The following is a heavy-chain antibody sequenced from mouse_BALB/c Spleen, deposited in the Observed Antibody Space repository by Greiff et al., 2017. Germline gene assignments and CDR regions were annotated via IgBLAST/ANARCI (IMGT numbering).Heavy chain of an antibody. Sequence: EVQLQQSGAELVRPGALVKLSCKASGFNIKDYYMHWVKQRPEQGLEWIGWIDPENGNTIYDPKFQGKASITADTSSNTAYLQLSSLTSEDTAVYYCARSGAYGSSYDYAMDYWGQVTSVTVSS. CDR3: ARSGAYGSSYDYAMDY. D-gene: IGHD1-1*01. CDR1: GFNIKDYY. V-gene: IGHV14-1*02. CDR2: IDPENGNT. J-gene: IGHJ4*01.